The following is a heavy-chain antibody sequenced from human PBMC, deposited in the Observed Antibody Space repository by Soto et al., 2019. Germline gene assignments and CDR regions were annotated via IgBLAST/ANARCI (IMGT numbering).Heavy chain of an antibody. CDR2: INSDGSST. V-gene: IGHV3-74*01. J-gene: IGHJ6*03. D-gene: IGHD3-10*01. CDR1: GFTFSSYW. CDR3: ARDPLRNYYGSGPRCYYYYMDV. Sequence: EVQLVESGGGLVQPGGSLRLSCAASGFTFSSYWMHWVRQAPGKGLVWVSRINSDGSSTSYADSVKGRFTISRDNAKNTLYLQMNSLRAEDTAVYYCARDPLRNYYGSGPRCYYYYMDVWGKGTTVTVSS.